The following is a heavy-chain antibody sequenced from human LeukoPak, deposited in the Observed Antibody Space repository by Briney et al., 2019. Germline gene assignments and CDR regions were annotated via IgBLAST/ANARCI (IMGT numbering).Heavy chain of an antibody. CDR2: IKSKTDGGTT. CDR3: TTDLEQQLVRDGDY. CDR1: GFTFSNAW. Sequence: GGSLRLSCAASGFTFSNAWMSWVRQAPGKGLEWVGRIKSKTDGGTTDYAAPVKGRFTISRDDSKNTLYLQMNSLKTEDTAVYYCTTDLEQQLVRDGDYWGQGTLVTVSS. D-gene: IGHD6-13*01. J-gene: IGHJ4*02. V-gene: IGHV3-15*01.